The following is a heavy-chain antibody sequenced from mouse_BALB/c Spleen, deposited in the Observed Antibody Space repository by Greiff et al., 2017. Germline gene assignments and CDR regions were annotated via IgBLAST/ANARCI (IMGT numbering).Heavy chain of an antibody. CDR3: ARRGYYGSSYPYWYFDV. V-gene: IGHV1S135*01. Sequence: EVQLQQSGPELVKPGASVKVSCKASGYSFTDYNMYWVKQSHGKSLEWIGYIDPYNGGTSYNQKFKGTATLTVDKSSSTAFMHLNSLTSEDSAVYYCARRGYYGSSYPYWYFDVWGAGTTVTVSS. D-gene: IGHD1-1*01. CDR2: IDPYNGGT. CDR1: GYSFTDYN. J-gene: IGHJ1*01.